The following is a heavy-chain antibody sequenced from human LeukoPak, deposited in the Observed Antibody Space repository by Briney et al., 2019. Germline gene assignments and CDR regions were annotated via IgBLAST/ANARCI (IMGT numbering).Heavy chain of an antibody. CDR3: ARGYCSSTTCYYYYYMDV. CDR1: GYTFTSYG. V-gene: IGHV1-18*01. J-gene: IGHJ6*03. CDR2: ISASNGNT. D-gene: IGHD2-2*01. Sequence: GFSVKVSCKASGYTFTSYGISWVRQAPGQGLEWMGWISASNGNTNYAQKLQGRVTMTTDTSTSTAYMELRSLRSDDTAVYYCARGYCSSTTCYYYYYMDVWGKGRTCTVSS.